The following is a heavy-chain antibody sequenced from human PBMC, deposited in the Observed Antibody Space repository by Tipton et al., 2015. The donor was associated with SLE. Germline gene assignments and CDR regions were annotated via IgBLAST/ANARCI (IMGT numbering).Heavy chain of an antibody. D-gene: IGHD3-10*01. Sequence: TLSLTCTVSGGSISSYYWSWIRQPAGKGLEWIGHIYTSGSTNYNPSLKSRVTISVDTSKNQFSLKLSSVTAADTAVYYCARDRGITMVQGVIDGMDVWGQGTTVTVSS. V-gene: IGHV4-4*07. CDR3: ARDRGITMVQGVIDGMDV. J-gene: IGHJ6*02. CDR2: IYTSGST. CDR1: GGSISSYY.